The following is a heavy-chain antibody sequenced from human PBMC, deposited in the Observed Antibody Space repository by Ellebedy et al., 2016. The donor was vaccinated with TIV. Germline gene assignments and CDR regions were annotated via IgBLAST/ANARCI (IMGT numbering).Heavy chain of an antibody. V-gene: IGHV1-18*01. D-gene: IGHD2-2*01. CDR1: GYTFTSYG. Sequence: ASVKVSXXASGYTFTSYGISWVRQAPGQGLEWMGWISAYNGNTNYAQKLQGRVTMTTDTSTSTAYMELRSLRSDDTAVYYCARGVDIVVVPAAHTGEGDFDYWGQGTLVTVSS. J-gene: IGHJ4*02. CDR3: ARGVDIVVVPAAHTGEGDFDY. CDR2: ISAYNGNT.